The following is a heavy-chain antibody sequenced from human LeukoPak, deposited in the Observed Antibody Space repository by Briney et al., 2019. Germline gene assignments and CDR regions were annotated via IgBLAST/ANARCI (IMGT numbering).Heavy chain of an antibody. D-gene: IGHD2/OR15-2a*01. CDR2: INSDGSST. CDR3: ARRHCNNNNCFLVDY. CDR1: GFTFSSYW. V-gene: IGHV3-74*01. J-gene: IGHJ4*02. Sequence: GGSLRLSCAASGFTFSSYWMHWVRQAPGKGLVWVSRINSDGSSTSYADSVKGRFTISRDNAKNSLYLQMNSLRAEDTAVYYCARRHCNNNNCFLVDYWGQGTLVTVSS.